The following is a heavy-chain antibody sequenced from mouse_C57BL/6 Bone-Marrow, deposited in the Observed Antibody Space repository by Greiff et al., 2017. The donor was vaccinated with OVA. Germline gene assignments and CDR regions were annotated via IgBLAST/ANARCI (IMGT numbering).Heavy chain of an antibody. CDR3: ARSGNYVFSY. CDR2: IHPNSGST. Sequence: VQLQQPGAELVKPGASVKLSCKASGYTFTSYWMHWVKQRPGQGLEWIGMIHPNSGSTNYNEKFKSKATLTVDKSSSTAYMQLSRLTSEDSAGYYCARSGNYVFSYGGQGTLVTVSA. D-gene: IGHD2-1*01. J-gene: IGHJ3*01. CDR1: GYTFTSYW. V-gene: IGHV1-64*01.